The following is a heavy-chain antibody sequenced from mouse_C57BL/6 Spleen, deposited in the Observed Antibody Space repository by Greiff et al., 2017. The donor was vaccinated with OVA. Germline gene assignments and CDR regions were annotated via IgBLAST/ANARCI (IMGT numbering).Heavy chain of an antibody. CDR1: GFSLTSYG. V-gene: IGHV2-6*01. CDR2: IWGVGST. J-gene: IGHJ4*01. Sequence: VQLVESGPGLVAPSQNLSITCTVSGFSLTSYGVDWVRQSPGKGLEWLGVIWGVGSTNYNSALKSRLSISKDNSKSQVFLKMNSLQTDDTAMYYCASRYYGYDYAMDYWGQGTSVTVSS. D-gene: IGHD2-2*01. CDR3: ASRYYGYDYAMDY.